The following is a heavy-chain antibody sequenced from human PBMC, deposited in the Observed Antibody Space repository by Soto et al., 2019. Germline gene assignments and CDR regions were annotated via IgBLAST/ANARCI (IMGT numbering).Heavy chain of an antibody. D-gene: IGHD4-17*01. CDR2: IYHSGST. CDR1: GGSISSGGYS. Sequence: SETLSLTCAVSGGSISSGGYSWSWIRQPPGKGLEWIGYIYHSGSTYYNPSLKSRVTISVDRSKNQFSLKLSSVTAADTAVYYSARTTVTTFHRFDYWGQGTLVTVSS. V-gene: IGHV4-30-2*01. CDR3: ARTTVTTFHRFDY. J-gene: IGHJ4*02.